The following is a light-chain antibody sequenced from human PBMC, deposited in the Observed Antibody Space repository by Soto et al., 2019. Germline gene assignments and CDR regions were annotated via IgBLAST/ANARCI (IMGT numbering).Light chain of an antibody. V-gene: IGKV3-20*01. CDR1: QSVSSN. Sequence: VITQSPATLSVSPGEGATLSGRASQSVSSNLVWHQHRPGQAPRLLIYGASTRATGIPDRFSGSGSGTDFTLTISRLEPEDFAVYYCQQYGSSGTFGQGTKVDI. CDR2: GAS. J-gene: IGKJ1*01. CDR3: QQYGSSGT.